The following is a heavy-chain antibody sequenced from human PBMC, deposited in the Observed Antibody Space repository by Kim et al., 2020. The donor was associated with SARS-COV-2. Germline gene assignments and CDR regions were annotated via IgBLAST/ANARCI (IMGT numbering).Heavy chain of an antibody. CDR3: AKDLVSSLFRAFHI. Sequence: GGSLRLSCAASGFTFGDFAMHWVRQVPGKGLEWVSGLSWNSGVIGYADSVKGRFTISRHNAENSLYLQMNSLRAEDTAFYYCAKDLVSSLFRAFHIWGQGTMDTVSS. CDR1: GFTFGDFA. V-gene: IGHV3-9*01. J-gene: IGHJ3*02. D-gene: IGHD6-6*01. CDR2: LSWNSGVI.